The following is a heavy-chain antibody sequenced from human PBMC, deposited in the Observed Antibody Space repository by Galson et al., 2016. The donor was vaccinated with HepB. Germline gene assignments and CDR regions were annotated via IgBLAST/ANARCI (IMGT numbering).Heavy chain of an antibody. Sequence: SLRLSCAGSGFTFSRYNMNWVRQAPGKGLEWLADISYSGSTVYYADSVKGRFTISRDNDKNSVYLQMDSLRDEDTAVYYCAREADFYDSTGYFPPFAYWGQGILVTVSS. CDR2: ISYSGSTV. J-gene: IGHJ4*02. V-gene: IGHV3-48*03. CDR3: AREADFYDSTGYFPPFAY. CDR1: GFTFSRYN. D-gene: IGHD3-22*01.